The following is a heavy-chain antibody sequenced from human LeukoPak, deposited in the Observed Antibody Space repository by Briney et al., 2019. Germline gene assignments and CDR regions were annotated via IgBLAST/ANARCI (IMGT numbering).Heavy chain of an antibody. CDR3: ANDLGWAGGATAIRALDY. V-gene: IGHV3-30*02. CDR1: GFFVSTTG. Sequence: GSSLSLSCAASGFFVSTTGVRCVRHPRGEGLGWGILIRYDGSNTYSAASVKGRFTITSDNSKSTVYLQLNTLRPEDTAVYHCANDLGWAGGATAIRALDYWGQGTLVTVSS. CDR2: IRYDGSNT. D-gene: IGHD2-21*02. J-gene: IGHJ4*02.